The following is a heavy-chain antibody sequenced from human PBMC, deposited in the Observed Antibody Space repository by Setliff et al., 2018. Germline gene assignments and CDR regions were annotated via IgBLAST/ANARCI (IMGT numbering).Heavy chain of an antibody. CDR1: GFPLGDYG. V-gene: IGHV3-74*01. CDR3: TTSISEDYDYGENEGVYYYYYYMDV. J-gene: IGHJ6*03. Sequence: GGSLRLSCVGSGFPLGDYGMDWVRQTPGKGLVWVSRINSVGSRTYYADSVKGRFTIPRDDSKNTLYLQMNSLKAEDTAVYYCTTSISEDYDYGENEGVYYYYYYMDVWGKGTTVTVSS. D-gene: IGHD4-17*01. CDR2: INSVGSRT.